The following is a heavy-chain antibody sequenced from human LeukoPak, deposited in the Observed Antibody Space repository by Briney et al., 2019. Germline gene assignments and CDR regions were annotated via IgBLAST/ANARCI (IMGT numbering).Heavy chain of an antibody. CDR1: GFTFSSYA. Sequence: PGGSLRLSCAASGFTFSSYAMSWVRQAPGKGLEWVSAISGSGGSTYYADSVKGRFTISRDNSKNTLYLQMNSLRAEDTAVYYCAKAPAYDFWSGYYHYYFDYWGQGTLVTVSS. J-gene: IGHJ4*02. CDR3: AKAPAYDFWSGYYHYYFDY. D-gene: IGHD3-3*01. V-gene: IGHV3-23*01. CDR2: ISGSGGST.